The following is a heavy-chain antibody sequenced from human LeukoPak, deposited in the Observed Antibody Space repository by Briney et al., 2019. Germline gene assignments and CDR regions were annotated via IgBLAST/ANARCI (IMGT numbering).Heavy chain of an antibody. Sequence: GRSLRLSCAASGFTFSSYGMHWVRQAPGKGLEWVAVISYDGSNKYYADSVKGRFTISRDNSKNTLYLQMNSLRAEDTAVYYCAKDLPAAAGKRGRPVENNNWFDPWGQGTLVTVSS. V-gene: IGHV3-30*18. D-gene: IGHD6-13*01. CDR1: GFTFSSYG. CDR2: ISYDGSNK. CDR3: AKDLPAAAGKRGRPVENNNWFDP. J-gene: IGHJ5*02.